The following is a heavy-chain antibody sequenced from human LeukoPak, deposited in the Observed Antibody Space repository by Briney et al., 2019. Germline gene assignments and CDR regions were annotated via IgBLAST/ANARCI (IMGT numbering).Heavy chain of an antibody. V-gene: IGHV3-7*01. D-gene: IGHD3-22*01. CDR2: IKQDGSEK. J-gene: IGHJ4*02. Sequence: PGGSLRLSCAASGFTFSSYGMHWVRQAPGKGLEWVANIKQDGSEKYYVDSVKGRFTISRDNAKNSLYLQMNSLRAEDTAVYYCARKGVIYYDSSGYPYYFDYWGQGTLVTVSS. CDR3: ARKGVIYYDSSGYPYYFDY. CDR1: GFTFSSYG.